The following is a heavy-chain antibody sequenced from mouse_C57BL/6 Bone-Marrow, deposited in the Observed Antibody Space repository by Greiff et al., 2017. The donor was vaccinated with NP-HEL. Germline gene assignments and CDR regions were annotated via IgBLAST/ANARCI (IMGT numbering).Heavy chain of an antibody. CDR3: ARQRGSNWDY. J-gene: IGHJ2*01. V-gene: IGHV5-9*01. Sequence: VQVVESGGGLVKPGGSLKLSCAASGFTFSSYTMSWVRQTPEKRLEWVATISGGGGNTYYPDSVKGRFTISRDNAKNTLYLQMSSLRSEDTALYYCARQRGSNWDYWGQGTTLTVSS. D-gene: IGHD4-1*01. CDR2: ISGGGGNT. CDR1: GFTFSSYT.